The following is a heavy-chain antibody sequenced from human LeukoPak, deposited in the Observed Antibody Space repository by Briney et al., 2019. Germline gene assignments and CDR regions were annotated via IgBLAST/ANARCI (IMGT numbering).Heavy chain of an antibody. CDR1: GGSISSGGHY. D-gene: IGHD2-2*01. V-gene: IGHV4-61*08. CDR2: IYYSGST. CDR3: ARRIGYCSSTSCYSDAFDI. J-gene: IGHJ3*02. Sequence: PSETLSLTCTVSGGSISSGGHYWSWIRQPPGKGLEWIGYIYYSGSTNYNPSLKSRVTISVDTSKNQFSLKLSSVTAADTAVYYCARRIGYCSSTSCYSDAFDIWGQGTMVTVSS.